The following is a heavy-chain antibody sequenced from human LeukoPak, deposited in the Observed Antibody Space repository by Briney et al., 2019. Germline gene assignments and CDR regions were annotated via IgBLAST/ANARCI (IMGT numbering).Heavy chain of an antibody. D-gene: IGHD4-17*01. CDR3: ASTGDLRDDY. CDR1: GGSISSSSYY. V-gene: IGHV4-39*07. Sequence: PSETLSLTCTVSGGSISSSSYYWGWIRQPPGKGLEWIGEINHSGSTNYNPSLKSRVTISVDTSKNQFSLKLSSVTAADTAVYYCASTGDLRDDYWGQGTLVTVSS. CDR2: INHSGST. J-gene: IGHJ4*02.